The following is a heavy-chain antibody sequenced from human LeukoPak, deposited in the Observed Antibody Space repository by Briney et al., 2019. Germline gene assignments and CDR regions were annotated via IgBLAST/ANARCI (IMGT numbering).Heavy chain of an antibody. J-gene: IGHJ3*02. Sequence: GASVKVSCKASGYTFTSYGISWVRQAPGQGLEWMGWISAYNGNTHYAQKLQGRVTMTTDTSTSTVYMELRSLRSDDTAVYYCARSNYYDSSGYYPERGDAFDIWGQGTMVTVSS. CDR3: ARSNYYDSSGYYPERGDAFDI. CDR1: GYTFTSYG. V-gene: IGHV1-18*01. D-gene: IGHD3-22*01. CDR2: ISAYNGNT.